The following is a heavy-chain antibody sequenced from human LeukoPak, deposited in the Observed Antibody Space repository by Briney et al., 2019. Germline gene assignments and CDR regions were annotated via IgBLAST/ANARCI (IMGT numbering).Heavy chain of an antibody. CDR3: ARPSGYSGNWFDP. D-gene: IGHD5-12*01. CDR2: IIPIFGTA. V-gene: IGHV1-69*13. Sequence: SVKVSCEASGGTFSSYAISWVRQAPGQGLEWMGGIIPIFGTANYAQKFQGRVTITADESTSTAYMELSSLRSEDTAVYYCARPSGYSGNWFDPWGQGTLVTVSS. CDR1: GGTFSSYA. J-gene: IGHJ5*02.